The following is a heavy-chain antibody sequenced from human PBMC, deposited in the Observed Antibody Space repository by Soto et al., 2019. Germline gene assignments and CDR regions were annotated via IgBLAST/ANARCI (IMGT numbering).Heavy chain of an antibody. CDR1: VFTFDDFT. CDR2: INWNGDTT. D-gene: IGHD3-22*01. J-gene: IGHJ4*02. V-gene: IGHV3-20*01. Sequence: EVHLVDSGGGVVRPGGSLRLSCSASVFTFDDFTMTWVRQVPGKGLEWVAIINWNGDTTSYADSVRGRFTISRDNAKNALFLQMNTLRAEDTAFYHCERNRHDSTGYYDYWGQGTLVTVSS. CDR3: ERNRHDSTGYYDY.